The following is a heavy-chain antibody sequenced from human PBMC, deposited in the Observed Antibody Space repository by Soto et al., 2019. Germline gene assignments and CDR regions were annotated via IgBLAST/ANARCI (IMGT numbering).Heavy chain of an antibody. J-gene: IGHJ1*01. CDR1: GGSISSGDYY. CDR3: ARVIPWGYCRGGSCYGSTEYFQH. V-gene: IGHV4-30-4*01. Sequence: SETLSLTCTVSGGSISSGDYYWSWIRQPPGKGLEWIGYIYYSGSTYYNPSLKSRVTISVDTSKNQFSLKLSSVTSADTAVYYCARVIPWGYCRGGSCYGSTEYFQHWGQGTLVAVSS. CDR2: IYYSGST. D-gene: IGHD2-15*01.